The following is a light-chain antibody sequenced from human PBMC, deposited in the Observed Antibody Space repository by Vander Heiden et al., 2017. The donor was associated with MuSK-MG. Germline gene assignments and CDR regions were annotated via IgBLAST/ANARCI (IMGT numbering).Light chain of an antibody. CDR1: QGISSF. CDR3: QHTDWALT. CDR2: STS. V-gene: IGKV1-39*01. Sequence: DIKMTQSPSSLSASVGARVTITCRASQGISSFLHCYQQKPGKPPLLLYYSTSKLQSVVPTMFSGSGSGTVCTLTISNLQPEYVATYYCQHTDWALTFGHGTRLEMK. J-gene: IGKJ5*01.